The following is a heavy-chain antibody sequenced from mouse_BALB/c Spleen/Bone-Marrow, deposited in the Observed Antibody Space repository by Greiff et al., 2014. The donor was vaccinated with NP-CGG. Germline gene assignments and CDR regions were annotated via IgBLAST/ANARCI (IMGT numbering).Heavy chain of an antibody. V-gene: IGHV5-17*02. CDR1: GFTFSSFG. CDR3: ARLRRYYGYFDY. D-gene: IGHD1-1*01. Sequence: EVQLVESGGGLVQPGGSRKLSCAASGFTFSSFGTHWVRQAPEKGLEWVAYISSGSSTIYYADTVKGRFTISRDNPKNTLFLQMTSLRSEDTAMYYCARLRRYYGYFDYWGQGTTLTVSS. CDR2: ISSGSSTI. J-gene: IGHJ2*01.